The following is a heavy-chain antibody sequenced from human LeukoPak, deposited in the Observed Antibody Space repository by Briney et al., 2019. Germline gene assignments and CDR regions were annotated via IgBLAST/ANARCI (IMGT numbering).Heavy chain of an antibody. V-gene: IGHV3-21*01. J-gene: IGHJ4*02. CDR2: ISSSSSYI. CDR3: AREARTVTTLFDY. Sequence: GGSLTLSCAASGFTFSSYNMNWLRQAPGKGLGWVSSISSSSSYIYHTDSVKGRFTISRDNAKNSLYLQMNSLRAEDTAVYYCAREARTVTTLFDYWGQGTLVTVSS. D-gene: IGHD4-17*01. CDR1: GFTFSSYN.